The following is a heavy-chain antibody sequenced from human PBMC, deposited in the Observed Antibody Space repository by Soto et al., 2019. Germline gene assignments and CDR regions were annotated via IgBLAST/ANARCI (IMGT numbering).Heavy chain of an antibody. J-gene: IGHJ4*02. Sequence: GGSLRLSCAASGFTFSSYGMHWVRQAPGKGLEWVAVIWYDGSNKYYADSVKGRSTISRDNSKNTLYLQMNSLRAEDTAVYYCAREERYCSSTSCPNDYWGQGTLVTVSS. V-gene: IGHV3-33*01. CDR3: AREERYCSSTSCPNDY. CDR1: GFTFSSYG. D-gene: IGHD2-2*01. CDR2: IWYDGSNK.